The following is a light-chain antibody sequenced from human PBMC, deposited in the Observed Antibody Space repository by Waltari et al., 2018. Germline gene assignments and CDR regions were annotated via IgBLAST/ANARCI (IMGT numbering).Light chain of an antibody. CDR3: AAWDDSLSGYV. J-gene: IGLJ1*01. Sequence: QSVLTQPPSASGTPGQRVTISCSGSSANIGSNPVNWYQQLPGTAPKPLINNNSQRPSGVPARFSGSKSGTSASLAISGLLSDDEAEYYCAAWDDSLSGYVFGTGTNVSVL. V-gene: IGLV1-44*01. CDR2: NNS. CDR1: SANIGSNP.